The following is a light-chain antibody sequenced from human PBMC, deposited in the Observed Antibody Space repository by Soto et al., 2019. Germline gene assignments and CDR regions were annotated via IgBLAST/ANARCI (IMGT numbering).Light chain of an antibody. J-gene: IGKJ2*01. V-gene: IGKV3D-15*01. CDR2: DIS. CDR1: QSVSSN. Sequence: ETVMTQSPATLSVSPGERATLSCRASQSVSSNLAWYQQKPGQPPRLLIYDISTRATGIPTRFSGSGSGTEFTLTISSLQSEDFAIYYCQQSHNYMYTFGQGTKLEIK. CDR3: QQSHNYMYT.